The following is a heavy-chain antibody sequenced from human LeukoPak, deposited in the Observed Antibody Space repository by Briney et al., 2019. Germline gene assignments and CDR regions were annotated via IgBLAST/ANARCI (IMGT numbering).Heavy chain of an antibody. V-gene: IGHV5-51*01. Sequence: GESLKIPCKASGYSFTTYWVAWVRQMPGKGLEWMGMISPGDFDTRYTPSFKGQVTISVDKSISTAYLQWSSLEASDTAIYYCARHQGGMDVWGQGTTVTVSS. CDR2: ISPGDFDT. CDR1: GYSFTTYW. J-gene: IGHJ6*02. CDR3: ARHQGGMDV.